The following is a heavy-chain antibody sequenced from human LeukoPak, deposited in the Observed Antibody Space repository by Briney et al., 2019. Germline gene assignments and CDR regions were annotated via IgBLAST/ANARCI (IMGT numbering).Heavy chain of an antibody. D-gene: IGHD2-15*01. CDR1: GGSISSGDYY. Sequence: SETLSLTCLVSGGSISSGDYYWSWIRQPPGKGLEWIGYVYYSGNTYYNPSLKSRVTISVDTSKNQFSLKLSSVTAADTAVYFCARELGYCSGCNLHFGNWFDPWGQGTLVTVSS. J-gene: IGHJ5*02. CDR3: ARELGYCSGCNLHFGNWFDP. CDR2: VYYSGNT. V-gene: IGHV4-30-4*01.